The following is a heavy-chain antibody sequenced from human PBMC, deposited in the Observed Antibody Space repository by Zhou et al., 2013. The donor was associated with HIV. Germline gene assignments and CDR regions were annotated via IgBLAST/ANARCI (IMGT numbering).Heavy chain of an antibody. Sequence: VQLVQSGAEVRKPGASVKVSCKASGYTFTGYYMHWVRQAPGQGLEWMGWINPNSGDTNFAQKFQGRVTLTRDTSISTAYMELTRLRSDDTAVYFCARDFHYVWGTYRYHTDLYFFDYWAREPWSPSPQ. CDR3: ARDFHYVWGTYRYHTDLYFFDY. CDR2: INPNSGDT. CDR1: GYTFTGYY. V-gene: IGHV1-2*02. D-gene: IGHD3-16*02. J-gene: IGHJ4*02.